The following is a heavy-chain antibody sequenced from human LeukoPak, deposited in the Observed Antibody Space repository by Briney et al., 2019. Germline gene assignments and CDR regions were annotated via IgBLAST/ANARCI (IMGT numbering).Heavy chain of an antibody. CDR2: ISAYNGNT. J-gene: IGHJ5*02. D-gene: IGHD2-2*01. Sequence: ASVKVSCKASGYTFTSYGISWVRQAPGQGLEWMGGISAYNGNTNYAQKLQGRVTMTTDTSTSTAYTELRSLRSDDTAVYYCARDQCSSTSCYTYNWFDPWGQGTLVTVSS. V-gene: IGHV1-18*01. CDR1: GYTFTSYG. CDR3: ARDQCSSTSCYTYNWFDP.